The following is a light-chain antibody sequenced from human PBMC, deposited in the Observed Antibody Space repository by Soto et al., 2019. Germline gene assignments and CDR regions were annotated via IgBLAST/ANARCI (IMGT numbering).Light chain of an antibody. V-gene: IGKV3-11*01. CDR3: QQRSDWPIT. CDR1: QSVSSY. J-gene: IGKJ5*01. CDR2: DVS. Sequence: PTERASLSCNASQSVSSYLAWYQQKHGQAHRLLIYDVSTRDTGIPARFSGSGSGTDGTITITSLEPEDVEVYPGQQRSDWPITFGQGTRLDI.